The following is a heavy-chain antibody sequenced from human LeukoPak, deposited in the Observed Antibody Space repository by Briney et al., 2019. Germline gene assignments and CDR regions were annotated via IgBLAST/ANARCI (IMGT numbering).Heavy chain of an antibody. CDR3: ARVMATIFGVVRYYFDY. V-gene: IGHV4-34*01. CDR1: GESFNGYY. CDR2: INHSGST. D-gene: IGHD3-3*01. J-gene: IGHJ4*02. Sequence: SETLSLTCAVYGESFNGYYWTWIRQSPQKGLEWIGHINHSGSTNYNPSLKSRVTISVDTSKNQFSLKLSSVTAADTAVYYCARVMATIFGVVRYYFDYWGQGTLVTVSS.